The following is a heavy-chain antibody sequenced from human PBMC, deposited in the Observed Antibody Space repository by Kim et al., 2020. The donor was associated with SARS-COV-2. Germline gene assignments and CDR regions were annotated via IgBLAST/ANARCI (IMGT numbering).Heavy chain of an antibody. CDR2: INHSGST. J-gene: IGHJ6*02. CDR1: GGSFSGYY. CDR3: ARGKGRFNNWNSGGYYGMDV. Sequence: SETLSLTCAVYGGSFSGYYWSWIRQPPGKGLEWIGEINHSGSTNYNPSLKSRVTISVDTSKNQFSLKLSSVTAADTAVYYCARGKGRFNNWNSGGYYGMDVWGQGTTVTVSS. V-gene: IGHV4-34*01. D-gene: IGHD1-7*01.